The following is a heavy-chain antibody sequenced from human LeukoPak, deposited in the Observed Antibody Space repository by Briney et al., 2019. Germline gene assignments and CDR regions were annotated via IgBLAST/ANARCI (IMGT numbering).Heavy chain of an antibody. Sequence: GGSLRLSCAASGFTFSSYAMSWVRQAPGKGLEWVSAISGSGGSTYYADSVKGRFTISRDNAKNSLYLQMNSLRAEDTAVYYCAREASWFGELLGDAFDIWGQGTMVTVSS. V-gene: IGHV3-23*01. CDR3: AREASWFGELLGDAFDI. CDR1: GFTFSSYA. CDR2: ISGSGGST. D-gene: IGHD3-10*01. J-gene: IGHJ3*02.